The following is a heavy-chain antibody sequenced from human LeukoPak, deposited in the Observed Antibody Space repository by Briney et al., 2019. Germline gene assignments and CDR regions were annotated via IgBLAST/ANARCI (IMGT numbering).Heavy chain of an antibody. CDR3: ARDNDSSGYYYSYMDV. CDR2: IYTSGST. D-gene: IGHD3-10*01. J-gene: IGHJ6*03. Sequence: SETLSLTCTVSGGSISSYYWSWIRQPAGKGLEWIGRIYTSGSTNYNPSLKSRVTMSVDTSKNQFSLKLSSVTAADTAVYYCARDNDSSGYYYSYMDVWGKGTTVTVSS. V-gene: IGHV4-4*07. CDR1: GGSISSYY.